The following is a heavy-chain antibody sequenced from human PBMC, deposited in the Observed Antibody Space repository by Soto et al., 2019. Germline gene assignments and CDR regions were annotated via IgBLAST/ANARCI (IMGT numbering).Heavy chain of an antibody. J-gene: IGHJ2*01. CDR1: GGTFSSYT. D-gene: IGHD3-10*01. CDR3: ARDHGYYGSGSYPVGSSWYFDL. V-gene: IGHV1-69*08. CDR2: IIPILGIA. Sequence: QVQLVQSGAEVKKPGSSVKVSCKASGGTFSSYTISWVRQAPGQGLEWMGRIIPILGIANYAQKFQGRVTITADKSTSTAYMELTRLRSEDTAVYYCARDHGYYGSGSYPVGSSWYFDLWGRGTLVTVSS.